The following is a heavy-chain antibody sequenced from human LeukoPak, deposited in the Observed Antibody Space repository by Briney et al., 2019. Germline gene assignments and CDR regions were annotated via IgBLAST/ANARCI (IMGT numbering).Heavy chain of an antibody. CDR3: ATFSGWYGFDY. J-gene: IGHJ4*02. D-gene: IGHD6-19*01. CDR2: IYHSGST. V-gene: IGHV4-38-2*01. Sequence: SETLSLTCAVSGYSLSSGYYWGWIRQPPGKGLEWIGSIYHSGSTYYNPSLKSRVTISVDTSKTQFSLKLSSVTAADTAVYYCATFSGWYGFDYWGQGTLVTVSS. CDR1: GYSLSSGYY.